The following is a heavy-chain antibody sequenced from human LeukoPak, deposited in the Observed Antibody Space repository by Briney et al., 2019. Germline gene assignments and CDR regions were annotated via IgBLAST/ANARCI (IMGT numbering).Heavy chain of an antibody. CDR2: ISSSSSYI. D-gene: IGHD6-6*01. V-gene: IGHV3-21*01. CDR3: ARAKEYSSSLYYFDY. CDR1: GFTFSSYS. Sequence: GESLKISCAASGFTFSSYSMNWVRQAPGKGLEWVSSISSSSSYIYYADSVKGRFTISRDNAKNSLYLQMNSLRAEDTAVYYCARAKEYSSSLYYFDYWGQGTLVTVSS. J-gene: IGHJ4*02.